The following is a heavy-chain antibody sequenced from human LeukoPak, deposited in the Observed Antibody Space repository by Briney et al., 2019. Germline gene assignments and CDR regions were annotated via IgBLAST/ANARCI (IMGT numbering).Heavy chain of an antibody. J-gene: IGHJ6*02. CDR3: ARGYCSSTSCYTTPDV. CDR2: IKQDGSEK. D-gene: IGHD2-2*02. Sequence: GGSLRLSCAASGFTFSSYAMHWVRQAPGKGLEWVANIKQDGSEKYYVDSVKGRFTISRDNAKNSLYLQMNSLRAEDTAVYYCARGYCSSTSCYTTPDVWGQGTTVTVSS. CDR1: GFTFSSYA. V-gene: IGHV3-7*03.